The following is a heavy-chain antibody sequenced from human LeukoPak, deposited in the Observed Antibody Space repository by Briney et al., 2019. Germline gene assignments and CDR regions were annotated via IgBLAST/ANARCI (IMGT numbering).Heavy chain of an antibody. CDR3: ARGPSELVVVLPYGMDV. D-gene: IGHD2-15*01. CDR2: INHSGST. CDR1: GGSFSGYY. J-gene: IGHJ6*02. V-gene: IGHV4-34*01. Sequence: SETLSLTCAVYGGSFSGYYWSWIRQPPGKGLEWIGEINHSGSTNYNPSLKSRVTISVDTSKNQFSLKLSSVTAADTAVYYCARGPSELVVVLPYGMDVWGQGTTVAVSS.